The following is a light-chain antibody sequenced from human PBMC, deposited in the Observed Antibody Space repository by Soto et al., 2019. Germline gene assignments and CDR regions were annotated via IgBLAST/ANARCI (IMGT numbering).Light chain of an antibody. V-gene: IGKV3-15*01. CDR1: QSVSSN. CDR2: GAS. J-gene: IGKJ2*01. CDR3: QQYNNWPQT. Sequence: EVVMTQSPATLSVSPGERATLSCRASQSVSSNLAWYQQKPGQAPRLLIHGASTRATGIPARFSGSGSGTEFTLTISSLQSEDFAVYYCQQYNNWPQTFGQGTYLEIK.